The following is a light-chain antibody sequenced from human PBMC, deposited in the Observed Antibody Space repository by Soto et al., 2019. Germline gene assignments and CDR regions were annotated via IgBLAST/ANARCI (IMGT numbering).Light chain of an antibody. CDR1: SSNIGAGYD. J-gene: IGLJ3*02. Sequence: QSVLTQPPSVSGAPGQRVTISCTGSSSNIGAGYDVHWYRQLPGTAPKLLIYGSINRPSGVPDRFSGSKSGTSASLAITGLRTEDEADYYCQSYDSSLSGSVFGGGTKVTVL. CDR2: GSI. V-gene: IGLV1-40*01. CDR3: QSYDSSLSGSV.